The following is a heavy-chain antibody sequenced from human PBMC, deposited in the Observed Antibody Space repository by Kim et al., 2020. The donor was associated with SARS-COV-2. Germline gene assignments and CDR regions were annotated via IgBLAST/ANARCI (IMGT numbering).Heavy chain of an antibody. D-gene: IGHD3-3*01. J-gene: IGHJ5*02. CDR1: GFTFGDYA. CDR2: IRSKAYGGTT. V-gene: IGHV3-49*03. Sequence: GGSLRLSCTASGFTFGDYAMSWFRQAPGKGLEWVGFIRSKAYGGTTEYAASVKGRFTISRDDSKSIAYLQMNSLKTEDTAPYYCTRTTDEWLLGYNWFDPWGQGTLVTVSS. CDR3: TRTTDEWLLGYNWFDP.